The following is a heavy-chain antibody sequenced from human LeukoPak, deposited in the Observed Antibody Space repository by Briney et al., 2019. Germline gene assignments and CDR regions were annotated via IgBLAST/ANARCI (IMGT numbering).Heavy chain of an antibody. CDR3: TRYNNDHFDY. J-gene: IGHJ4*02. CDR2: IAYDGSKE. Sequence: GSLRLSCAGPGFTFGGYGMHWFRQTPGKGLEWVAVIAYDGSKEFYADSVNGRFTITRDKAKNTMSVQMDDLRAEDTAVYYCTRYNNDHFDYWGQGTLVTVSS. V-gene: IGHV3-33*01. D-gene: IGHD1-14*01. CDR1: GFTFGGYG.